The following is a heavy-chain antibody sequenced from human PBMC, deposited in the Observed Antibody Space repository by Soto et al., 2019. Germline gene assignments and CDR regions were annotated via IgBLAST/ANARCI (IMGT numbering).Heavy chain of an antibody. Sequence: PSETLSLNCTVYGGSISSSSYYWGWILQPPWKGLEWIGSIYYSGSTYYNPSLKSRVTISVDTSKNQFSLKLSSVTAADTAVYYCARGSSSSRRPLGPYNWFDPWGQGTLVTVSS. J-gene: IGHJ5*02. V-gene: IGHV4-39*01. D-gene: IGHD6-6*01. CDR1: GGSISSSSYY. CDR2: IYYSGST. CDR3: ARGSSSSRRPLGPYNWFDP.